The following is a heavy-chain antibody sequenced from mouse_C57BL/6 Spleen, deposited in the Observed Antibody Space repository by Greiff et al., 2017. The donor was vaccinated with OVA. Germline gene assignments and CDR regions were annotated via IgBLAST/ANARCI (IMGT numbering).Heavy chain of an antibody. D-gene: IGHD6-1*01. CDR1: GFTFSSYA. CDR2: ISDGGSYT. Sequence: VQLKESGGGLVKPGGSLKLSCAASGFTFSSYAMSWVRQTPEKRLEWVATISDGGSYTYYPDNVKGRFTISRDNAKNNLYLQMSQLKSEDTAKYDCARDHNDGRSYWYCEVWGKGTTVTVSS. CDR3: ARDHNDGRSYWYCEV. V-gene: IGHV5-4*01. J-gene: IGHJ1*03.